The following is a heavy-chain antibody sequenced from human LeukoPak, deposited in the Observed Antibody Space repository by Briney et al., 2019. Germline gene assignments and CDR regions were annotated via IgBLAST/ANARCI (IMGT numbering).Heavy chain of an antibody. CDR3: ARSPRYCSSTSCYTVGYFQH. CDR1: GGSISSYY. Sequence: PSETLSLTCTVSGGSISSYYWGWIRQPAGKGLEWIGRIYTSGSTNYNPSLKSRVTMSVDTSKNQFSLKLSSVTAADTAVYYCARSPRYCSSTSCYTVGYFQHWGQGTLVTVSS. D-gene: IGHD2-2*02. J-gene: IGHJ1*01. V-gene: IGHV4-4*07. CDR2: IYTSGST.